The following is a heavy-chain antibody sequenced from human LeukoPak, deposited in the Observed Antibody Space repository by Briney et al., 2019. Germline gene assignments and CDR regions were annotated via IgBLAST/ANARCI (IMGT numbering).Heavy chain of an antibody. D-gene: IGHD3-22*01. Sequence: SETLSLTCTVSGSSISSSSYYWGWIRQPPGKGLEWIGSIYYSGSTYYNPSLKSRVAISVDTSKNQFSLKLSSVIAADTAVYYCARREYDSSGYYYFDYWGQGTLVTVSS. CDR1: GSSISSSSYY. J-gene: IGHJ4*02. V-gene: IGHV4-39*01. CDR3: ARREYDSSGYYYFDY. CDR2: IYYSGST.